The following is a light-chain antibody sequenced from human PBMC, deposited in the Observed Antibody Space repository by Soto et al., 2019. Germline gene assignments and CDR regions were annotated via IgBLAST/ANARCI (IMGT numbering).Light chain of an antibody. Sequence: QSALTQPASVSGSPGQSITISCTGTSSDVGGYKYVSWYQQHPDKAPKLIIFEVSNRPSGISSRFSGSKSGNTASLTISGLQAEDEAHYYCQSYDNSLSGSWVFGGGTKVTVL. CDR3: QSYDNSLSGSWV. J-gene: IGLJ3*02. CDR1: SSDVGGYKY. CDR2: EVS. V-gene: IGLV2-14*01.